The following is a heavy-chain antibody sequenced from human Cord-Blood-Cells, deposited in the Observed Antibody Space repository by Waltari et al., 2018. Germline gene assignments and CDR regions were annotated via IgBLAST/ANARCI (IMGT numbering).Heavy chain of an antibody. V-gene: IGHV3-30*18. J-gene: IGHJ4*02. CDR2: RSYDGSNK. CDR1: GFTFSSYG. CDR3: AKTRTTSLFLDD. Sequence: QVQLVESGGGVVQPGRYLRLSCAAPGFTFSSYGMTWVRQAPGKGLEWVAVRSYDGSNKYYADSVKGRFTIARDNSKNTLYLQMNSLRAEDTAVYYCAKTRTTSLFLDDWGQGTLVTVSS.